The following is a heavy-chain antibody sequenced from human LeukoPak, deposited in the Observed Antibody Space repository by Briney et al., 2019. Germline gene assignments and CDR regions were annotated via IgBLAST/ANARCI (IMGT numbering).Heavy chain of an antibody. V-gene: IGHV1-46*01. J-gene: IGHJ6*02. D-gene: IGHD1-26*01. CDR1: GYTFTGYY. Sequence: RASVKVSCKASGYTFTGYYMHWVRQAPGQGLEWVGIINPSGGGTTYAQKFQGRVTMTRDTSTSTVYMELSSLRSEDTAVYYCARDLSDRLWDLYYYYGMDVWGQGTTVTVSS. CDR3: ARDLSDRLWDLYYYYGMDV. CDR2: INPSGGGT.